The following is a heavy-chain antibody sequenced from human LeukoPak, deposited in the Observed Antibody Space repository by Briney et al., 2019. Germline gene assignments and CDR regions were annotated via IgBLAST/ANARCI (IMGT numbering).Heavy chain of an antibody. Sequence: SETLSLTCTVSGGSISSYYWGWIRQPPGKGLEWIGSIYYSGSTYYNPSLKSRVTISVDTSKNQFSLKLSSVTAADTAVYYCASGFGEGDNWFDPWGQGTLVTVSS. CDR3: ASGFGEGDNWFDP. CDR1: GGSISSYY. D-gene: IGHD3-10*01. J-gene: IGHJ5*02. CDR2: IYYSGST. V-gene: IGHV4-39*01.